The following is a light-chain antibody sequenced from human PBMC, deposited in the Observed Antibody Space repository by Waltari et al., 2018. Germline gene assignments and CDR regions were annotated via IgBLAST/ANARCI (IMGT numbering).Light chain of an antibody. CDR2: DDN. J-gene: IGLJ3*02. Sequence: QSALTQPASVSGSPGQSITIPCTGTSSVVGTYNLVSWYQQYPGKAPKVMIYDDNRRPSGVSDRFSGSKSGNTASLTIAGVQAEDEADYYCCSYAGSYTWVFGGGTKLTVL. CDR1: SSVVGTYNL. CDR3: CSYAGSYTWV. V-gene: IGLV2-23*01.